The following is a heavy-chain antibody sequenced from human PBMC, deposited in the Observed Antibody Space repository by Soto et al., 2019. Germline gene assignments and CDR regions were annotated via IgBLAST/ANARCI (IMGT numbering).Heavy chain of an antibody. CDR1: GLIFSNYA. V-gene: IGHV3-23*01. CDR3: ARDERIAVAGTDT. Sequence: EVQLLESGGGLVQPGGSLRLSCEASGLIFSNYAMTWVRQAAWKGLEWVSSISGPGGSTYYADSVQGRFTISRDNSKNTLFLQMHSLRADDTALYFCARDERIAVAGTDTWGQGILVTVTS. D-gene: IGHD6-19*01. J-gene: IGHJ5*02. CDR2: ISGPGGST.